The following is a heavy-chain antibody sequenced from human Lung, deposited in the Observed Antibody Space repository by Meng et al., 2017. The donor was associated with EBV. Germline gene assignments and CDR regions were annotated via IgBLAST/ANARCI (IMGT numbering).Heavy chain of an antibody. D-gene: IGHD6-19*01. CDR2: ISHSGST. CDR3: ARGQWLDNS. CDR1: SGSFSCYF. V-gene: IGHV4-34*01. J-gene: IGHJ4*02. Sequence: QVQLQKWGPGLLPPSETLSLTCAVYSGSFSCYFWSWIRQPPGKGLEWIGEISHSGSTNYNPSLKSRVTISVDKSKNQFSLKLTSVTVADTAVYYCARGQWLDNSWGQGTLVTVSS.